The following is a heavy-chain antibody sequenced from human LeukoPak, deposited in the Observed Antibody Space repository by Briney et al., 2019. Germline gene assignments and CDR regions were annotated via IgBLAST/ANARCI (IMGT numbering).Heavy chain of an antibody. Sequence: GGSLRLSCAASGFIFNNYAMHWVRQAPGMGLEWAAVISYDGSYTYYADSVQGRFTISRDNSMNTLYLQMNSLRAEDTAVYYCANYYDFWSGYLFDYWGQGTLVTVSS. D-gene: IGHD3-3*01. CDR1: GFIFNNYA. CDR2: ISYDGSYT. J-gene: IGHJ4*02. V-gene: IGHV3-30*04. CDR3: ANYYDFWSGYLFDY.